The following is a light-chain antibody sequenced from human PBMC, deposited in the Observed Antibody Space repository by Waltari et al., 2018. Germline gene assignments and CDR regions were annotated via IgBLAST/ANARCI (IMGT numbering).Light chain of an antibody. J-gene: IGKJ3*01. V-gene: IGKV1-39*01. CDR3: QQYNSYSPFT. Sequence: DIQMTQSPSSLSASVGDRVTITCRASQNIYSSLNWYQQKPGKAPKLLIFAATSLQSGVPSSFSGSGSGTDFTLTISSLQPDDFATYYCQQYNSYSPFTFGPGTKVDIK. CDR1: QNIYSS. CDR2: AAT.